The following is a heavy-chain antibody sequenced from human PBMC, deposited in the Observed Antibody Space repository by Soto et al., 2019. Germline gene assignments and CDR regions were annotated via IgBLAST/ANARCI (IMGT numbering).Heavy chain of an antibody. CDR2: VSGSSSYI. CDR3: ARDLRGHYGP. J-gene: IGHJ3*01. V-gene: IGHV3-21*06. Sequence: GGSLRLSCEGSGFNFRNFNMIWVRQAPGKGLEWVSSVSGSSSYIYYADSVKGRFTVSRDNTNNLVFLQMNGLRPEDTAMYYCARDLRGHYGPWGQWTLVTVSS. CDR1: GFNFRNFN. D-gene: IGHD4-17*01.